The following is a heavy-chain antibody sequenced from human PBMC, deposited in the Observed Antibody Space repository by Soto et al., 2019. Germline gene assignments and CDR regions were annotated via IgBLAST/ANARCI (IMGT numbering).Heavy chain of an antibody. Sequence: PSETLSLTCTVSGGSISSGGYYWSWIRQHPGKGLEWIGYIYYSGSTYYNPSLKSRVTISVDTSKNQFSLKLSSVTAADTAVYYCARGRGCSSTSCYINWFDPWGQGTLVTVSS. CDR3: ARGRGCSSTSCYINWFDP. J-gene: IGHJ5*02. CDR2: IYYSGST. V-gene: IGHV4-31*03. D-gene: IGHD2-2*02. CDR1: GGSISSGGYY.